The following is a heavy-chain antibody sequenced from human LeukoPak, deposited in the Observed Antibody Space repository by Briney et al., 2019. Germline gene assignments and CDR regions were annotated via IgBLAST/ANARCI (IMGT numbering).Heavy chain of an antibody. J-gene: IGHJ6*03. D-gene: IGHD1-26*01. CDR1: GFTFNNYG. CDR3: AKDSGSYDFVYYYYMDV. Sequence: GGSLRLSCAASGFTFNNYGMHWVRQVPGKGLEWVAFIRYDGSNKYYADSVKGRFTISRDNSKNTLYLQMNSLRAEDTAVYYCAKDSGSYDFVYYYYMDVWGKGTTVTISS. CDR2: IRYDGSNK. V-gene: IGHV3-30*02.